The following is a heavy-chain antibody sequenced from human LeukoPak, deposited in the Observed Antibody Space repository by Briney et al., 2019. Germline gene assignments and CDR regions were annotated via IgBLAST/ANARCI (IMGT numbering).Heavy chain of an antibody. CDR2: IKQDGSEK. CDR1: GFTFSSYW. V-gene: IGHV3-7*01. CDR3: ARGRDSGYASYFDY. Sequence: GGSLRLSCAASGFTFSSYWMSWVRQAPGKGLEWVANIKQDGSEKYYVDSVKGRFTISRDNAKNSLYLQMNSLRAEDTAVYYCARGRDSGYASYFDYWGQGTLVTVSS. D-gene: IGHD3-22*01. J-gene: IGHJ4*02.